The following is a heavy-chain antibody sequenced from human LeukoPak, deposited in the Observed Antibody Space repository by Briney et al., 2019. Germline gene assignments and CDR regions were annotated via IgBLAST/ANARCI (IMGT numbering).Heavy chain of an antibody. CDR2: ISGSGGST. J-gene: IGHJ6*03. Sequence: GGSLRLSCAAPGFTFSNYAMSWVRQAPGKGLEWVSAISGSGGSTYYADSVKGRFTISRDNSKNTLYLQMNSLRAEDTAVYYCATYSGSGSYYYYYYMDVWGKGTTVTVSS. CDR1: GFTFSNYA. D-gene: IGHD3-10*01. V-gene: IGHV3-23*01. CDR3: ATYSGSGSYYYYYYMDV.